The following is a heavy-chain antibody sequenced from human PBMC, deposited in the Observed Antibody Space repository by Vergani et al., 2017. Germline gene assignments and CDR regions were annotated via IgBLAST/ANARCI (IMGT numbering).Heavy chain of an antibody. V-gene: IGHV3-23*01. CDR3: AKDYGDYTYYFDY. CDR1: GFTFNHYA. D-gene: IGHD4-17*01. J-gene: IGHJ4*02. CDR2: ISGSGGST. Sequence: EVQLLESGGDLVQPGGSLRLSCAASGFTFNHYAMNWVRQAPGKGLEWVSGISGSGGSTYYAGSVKGRFTISRDSSKNTLYLQMNSLRAEDTAVYYCAKDYGDYTYYFDYWGQGTLVTVSS.